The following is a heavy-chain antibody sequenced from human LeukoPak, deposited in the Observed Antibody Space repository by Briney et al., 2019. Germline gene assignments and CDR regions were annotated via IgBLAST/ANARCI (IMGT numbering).Heavy chain of an antibody. CDR1: GESISGFY. D-gene: IGHD3-10*01. J-gene: IGHJ6*03. CDR3: ARDRRGSGSYYNVFDYYYYYYMDV. Sequence: SETLSLTCTVSGESISGFYWTWIRQPPGKGLEWIGYIYYSGSTNYNPSLKSRVTISVDTSKNQFSLKLSSVTAADTAVYYCARDRRGSGSYYNVFDYYYYYYMDVWGKGTTVTISS. V-gene: IGHV4-59*01. CDR2: IYYSGST.